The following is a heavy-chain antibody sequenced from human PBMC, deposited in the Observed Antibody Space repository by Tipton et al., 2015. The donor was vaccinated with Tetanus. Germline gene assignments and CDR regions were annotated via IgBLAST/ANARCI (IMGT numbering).Heavy chain of an antibody. CDR1: GNTFSSST. CDR3: ATVGAGLRRREGPLDS. CDR2: IVPLFGSA. J-gene: IGHJ3*02. V-gene: IGHV1-69*06. Sequence: QVQLVQSGAGVKKPGSSMRLSCKASGNTFSSSTLSWVRQAPGHGLEWMGMIVPLFGSAYYAQKFQDGVTITADKSASTAYLDLRSLKSDDTAVYYCATVGAGLRRREGPLDSWGQGTMVTVSS. D-gene: IGHD1-1*01.